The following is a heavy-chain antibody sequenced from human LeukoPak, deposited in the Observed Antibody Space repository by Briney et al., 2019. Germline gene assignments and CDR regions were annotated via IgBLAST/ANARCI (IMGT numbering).Heavy chain of an antibody. Sequence: SETLSLTCTVSGGSISSYYWNWIRQPPGKGLEWIGYIFYSGSTNYSPSLKSRVTILLDTSKNQFSLKLSSVTAADTAVYYCARFRRDGYPFDYWGQGTLVTVSS. D-gene: IGHD5-24*01. CDR1: GGSISSYY. CDR2: IFYSGST. J-gene: IGHJ4*02. CDR3: ARFRRDGYPFDY. V-gene: IGHV4-59*01.